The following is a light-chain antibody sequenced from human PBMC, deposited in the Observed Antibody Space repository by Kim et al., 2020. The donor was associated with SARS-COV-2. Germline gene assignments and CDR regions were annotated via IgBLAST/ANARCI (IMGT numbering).Light chain of an antibody. CDR3: QQRSNWQT. Sequence: EIVLTQSPATLSLSPGERATLSCRASQSVSSYLAWYQQKPGQAPRLLIYDASNRATGIPARFSGSGSGTDFTRTISSLEPEDFAVYYCQQRSNWQTFGQGTKLEI. CDR2: DAS. V-gene: IGKV3-11*01. J-gene: IGKJ2*01. CDR1: QSVSSY.